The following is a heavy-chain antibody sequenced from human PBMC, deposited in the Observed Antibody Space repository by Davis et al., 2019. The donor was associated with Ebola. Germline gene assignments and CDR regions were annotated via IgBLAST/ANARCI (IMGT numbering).Heavy chain of an antibody. CDR1: GFTFSSYA. CDR3: ARDLDSSLNN. V-gene: IGHV3-30*04. Sequence: GESLKISCAASGFTFSSYAMHWVRQAPGKGLEWVAVISYDGSNKYYVDSVKGRFTISRDSSKNSVYLQMNSLRPEDTAVYYCARDLDSSLNNWGQGTLVTVSS. J-gene: IGHJ4*02. D-gene: IGHD6-13*01. CDR2: ISYDGSNK.